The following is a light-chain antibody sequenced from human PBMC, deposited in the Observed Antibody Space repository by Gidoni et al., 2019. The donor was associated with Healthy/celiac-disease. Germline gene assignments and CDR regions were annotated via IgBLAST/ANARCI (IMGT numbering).Light chain of an antibody. Sequence: IQLTQSPPTLSASVGDRVTITCRASQSISSWLAWYQHKPGKAPKLLIYKASSLESGVQSRFVGSGSGTEFTLTISGLQPDDLATYYCQQYNSYSRTFGQGTKVEIK. CDR1: QSISSW. CDR3: QQYNSYSRT. J-gene: IGKJ1*01. V-gene: IGKV1-5*03. CDR2: KAS.